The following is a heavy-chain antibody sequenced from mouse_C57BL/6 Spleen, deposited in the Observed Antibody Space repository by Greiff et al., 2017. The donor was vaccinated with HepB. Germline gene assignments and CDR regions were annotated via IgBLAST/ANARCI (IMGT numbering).Heavy chain of an antibody. CDR3: AREGDDMFAY. D-gene: IGHD2-12*01. Sequence: EVQLQESGPVLVKPGASVKMSCKASGYTFTDYYMNWVKQSHGKSLEWIGVINPYNGGTSYNQKFKGKATLTVDKSSSTAYMELNSLTSEDSAVYYCAREGDDMFAYWGQGTLVTVSA. CDR2: INPYNGGT. J-gene: IGHJ3*01. V-gene: IGHV1-19*01. CDR1: GYTFTDYY.